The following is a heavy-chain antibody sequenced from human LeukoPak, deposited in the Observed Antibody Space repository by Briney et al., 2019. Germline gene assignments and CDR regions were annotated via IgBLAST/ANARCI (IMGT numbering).Heavy chain of an antibody. V-gene: IGHV3-74*01. J-gene: IGHJ4*02. CDR1: GFTFNTNW. Sequence: GGSLRLSCAASGFTFNTNWMHWVRQAPGKGLVWVSCINGDGSTTTYADSVKGRFTISRDNAKDTVYLQINNLRAEDTAVYYCARDRYYVPDNWGQGTLVTVSS. CDR3: ARDRYYVPDN. CDR2: INGDGSTT. D-gene: IGHD3-10*02.